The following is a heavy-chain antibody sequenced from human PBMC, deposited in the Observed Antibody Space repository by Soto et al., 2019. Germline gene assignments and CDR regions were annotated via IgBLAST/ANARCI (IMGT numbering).Heavy chain of an antibody. CDR2: ISGSGAVT. CDR3: AVHGYDY. CDR1: GFTFSSYA. J-gene: IGHJ4*02. V-gene: IGHV3-23*01. D-gene: IGHD1-1*01. Sequence: GGSLRLSCAASGFTFSSYAMTWVRQAPGRGLEWVSAISGSGAVTYSADSVKGRFTISRDNSKNTLYPQMNSLRAEDTAVYYCAVHGYDYWGQGTLVTVSS.